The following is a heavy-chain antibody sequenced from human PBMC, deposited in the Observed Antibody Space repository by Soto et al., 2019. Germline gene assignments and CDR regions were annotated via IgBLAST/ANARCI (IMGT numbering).Heavy chain of an antibody. CDR3: ARDLAGSYSGVHNWFDP. CDR1: GYTFTSYG. D-gene: IGHD1-26*01. J-gene: IGHJ5*02. Sequence: GASVKVSCKASGYTFTSYGISWVRQAPGQGLEWMGWISAYNGNTNYAQKLQGRVTMTTDTSTSTAYMELRSLRSDDTAVYCCARDLAGSYSGVHNWFDPWGQGTLVTVSS. CDR2: ISAYNGNT. V-gene: IGHV1-18*04.